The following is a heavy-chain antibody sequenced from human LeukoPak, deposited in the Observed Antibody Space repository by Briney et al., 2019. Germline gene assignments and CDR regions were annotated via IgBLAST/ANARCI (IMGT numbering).Heavy chain of an antibody. V-gene: IGHV3-33*01. CDR1: GFTFSSYG. CDR3: ARGDSSGTGDDAFDI. J-gene: IGHJ3*02. Sequence: PGRSLRLSCAASGFTFSSYGMHWVRQAPGKGLEWVAVIWYDGSNKYYADSVKGRFTISRDNSKNTLYLQMNSLRAEDTAVYYCARGDSSGTGDDAFDIWGQGTMVTVSS. CDR2: IWYDGSNK. D-gene: IGHD3-22*01.